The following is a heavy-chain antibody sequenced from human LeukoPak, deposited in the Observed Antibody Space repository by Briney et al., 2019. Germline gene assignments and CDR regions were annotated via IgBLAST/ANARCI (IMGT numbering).Heavy chain of an antibody. CDR3: ARHRRYSSSRRGLFDY. J-gene: IGHJ4*02. Sequence: GASVKVSCKASGGTFSSYAISWVRQAPGQGLEWMGGIIPIFGTANYAQKFQGRVTITADESTSTAYMELSSLRSEDTAVYYCARHRRYSSSRRGLFDYWGQGTLVTVSS. D-gene: IGHD6-19*01. CDR1: GGTFSSYA. CDR2: IIPIFGTA. V-gene: IGHV1-69*01.